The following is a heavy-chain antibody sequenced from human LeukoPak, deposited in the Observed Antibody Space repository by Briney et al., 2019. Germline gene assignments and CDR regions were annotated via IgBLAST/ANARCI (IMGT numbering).Heavy chain of an antibody. CDR3: ARYDYVDFSGGWFDP. Sequence: ASMKLSSKTSGYTFTGYFMHWVRQAPGQGLEWMGIINPSGGTRSYTQKFQGRVTMTRDTSTRTVYMELSGLRSEDTAVYYCARYDYVDFSGGWFDPWGQGTLVTVSS. CDR2: INPSGGTR. CDR1: GYTFTGYF. D-gene: IGHD4-17*01. V-gene: IGHV1-46*01. J-gene: IGHJ5*02.